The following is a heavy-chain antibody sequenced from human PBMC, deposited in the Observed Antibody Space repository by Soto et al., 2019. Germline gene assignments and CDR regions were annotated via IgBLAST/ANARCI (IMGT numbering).Heavy chain of an antibody. CDR2: IQSGGPT. D-gene: IGHD2-15*01. CDR1: AFTVSSKY. Sequence: PGGSLSHSCAASAFTVSSKYMSWVRQAPGKGLEWVSLIQSGGPTYYADSVKGRFTISRDTSENTLHLQMDSLRAEDTAVYYCARDDVLCDGGRCYGVPLDVWAKGTTVTVSS. J-gene: IGHJ6*04. CDR3: ARDDVLCDGGRCYGVPLDV. V-gene: IGHV3-66*01.